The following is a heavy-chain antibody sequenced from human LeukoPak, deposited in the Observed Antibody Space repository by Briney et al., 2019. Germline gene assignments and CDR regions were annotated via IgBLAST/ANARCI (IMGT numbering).Heavy chain of an antibody. CDR1: GYTFTSYY. J-gene: IGHJ4*02. D-gene: IGHD2-2*01. V-gene: IGHV1-46*01. CDR3: ARGPPLGYCSSTSCYYHY. CDR2: INPSGGST. Sequence: ASVKVSCKASGYTFTSYYMHWVRQAPGQGLEWMGIINPSGGSTSYAQKFQGRVTMTRDTSTSTVYMELSSLRSEDTAVYYCARGPPLGYCSSTSCYYHYWGQGTLVTVSS.